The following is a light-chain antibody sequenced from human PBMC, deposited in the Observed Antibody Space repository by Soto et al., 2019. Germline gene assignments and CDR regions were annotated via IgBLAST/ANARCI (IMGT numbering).Light chain of an antibody. Sequence: ESVLTQSPATLSLSPGEGATLSCRASHSVASTYLAWYQQKPGLAPRLIIYGASNRASGNPDRFSGGGSWTDFTLTISRLEREDFAVYDCQQYGSSSFTFGQGTKLEI. J-gene: IGKJ2*01. CDR1: HSVASTY. V-gene: IGKV3-20*01. CDR2: GAS. CDR3: QQYGSSSFT.